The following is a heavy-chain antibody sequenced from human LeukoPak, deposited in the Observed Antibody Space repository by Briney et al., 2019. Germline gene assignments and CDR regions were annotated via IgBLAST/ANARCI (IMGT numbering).Heavy chain of an antibody. Sequence: ASVKVSCKASGYTFTSYGISWVRQAPGQGLEWMGWISAYNGNTNYAQKLQGRVTMTTDTSTSTAYMELRSLRSDDTAVCYCARDPEDIVVVVAATPPLDYWGQGTLVTVSS. J-gene: IGHJ4*02. V-gene: IGHV1-18*04. CDR3: ARDPEDIVVVVAATPPLDY. CDR1: GYTFTSYG. CDR2: ISAYNGNT. D-gene: IGHD2-15*01.